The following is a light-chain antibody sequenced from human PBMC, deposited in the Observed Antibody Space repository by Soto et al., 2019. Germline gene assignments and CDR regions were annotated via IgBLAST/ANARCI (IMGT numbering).Light chain of an antibody. CDR2: EGS. Sequence: QSALAQPASVSGSPGQSITISCTGTSGDVGTYTVVSWYQQYPGKAPKLIIYEGSQRPSGVSDRFSGSESGNRASLTISGLQAEDDADYFCFSYAGSNSYVFGTGTKLTV. CDR1: SGDVGTYTV. J-gene: IGLJ1*01. CDR3: FSYAGSNSYV. V-gene: IGLV2-23*01.